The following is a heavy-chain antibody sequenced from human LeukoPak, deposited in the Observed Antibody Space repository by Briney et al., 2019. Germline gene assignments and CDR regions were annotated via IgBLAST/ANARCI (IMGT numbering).Heavy chain of an antibody. V-gene: IGHV4-39*07. CDR2: IYHSGST. CDR3: ASMRSSSWSYYFDY. J-gene: IGHJ4*02. Sequence: PSETLSLTCSVSGGSLYTSSYYWGWIRQPPGKGLEWIGEIYHSGSTNYNPSLKSRVTISVDKSKNQFSLKLSSVTAADTAVYYCASMRSSSWSYYFDYWGQGTLVTVSS. CDR1: GGSLYTSSYY. D-gene: IGHD6-13*01.